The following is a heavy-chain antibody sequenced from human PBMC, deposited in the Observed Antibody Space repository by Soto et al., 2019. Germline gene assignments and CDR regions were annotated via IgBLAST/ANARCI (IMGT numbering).Heavy chain of an antibody. J-gene: IGHJ6*02. Sequence: LSLTFTVSGGSITTAGYSWSWIRQPPGKALEWIGYVYHTGNAYPKPSLKSRVTISLDRSKNQFSLKMSSVTAADTALYYCASRPFYYYGLDVWGQGTTVTSP. CDR1: GGSITTAGYS. V-gene: IGHV4-30-2*01. CDR3: ASRPFYYYGLDV. CDR2: VYHTGNA.